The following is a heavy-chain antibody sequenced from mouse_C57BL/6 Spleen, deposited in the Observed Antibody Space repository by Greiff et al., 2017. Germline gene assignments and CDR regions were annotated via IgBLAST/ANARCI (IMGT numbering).Heavy chain of an antibody. D-gene: IGHD3-2*02. CDR3: ARGGQLRAFDD. CDR2: MDPSDNYT. CDR1: GYTFTSYW. V-gene: IGHV1-50*01. J-gene: IGHJ2*01. Sequence: VQLQQPGAELVKPGASVKLSCKASGYTFTSYWMQWVKQRPGQGLGGIGEMDPSDNYTNYNQKFKGKATLTVDTSSSTAYMQLSSLTSEDSAVDYCARGGQLRAFDDWGQGTTRTVSS.